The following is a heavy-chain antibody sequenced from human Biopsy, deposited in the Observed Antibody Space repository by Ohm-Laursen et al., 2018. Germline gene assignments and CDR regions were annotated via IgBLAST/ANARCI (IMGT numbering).Heavy chain of an antibody. Sequence: ESSVKVSCKASGYRFANYGISWVRQASGQRLEWLGGVSGYNGVTNYARKFQGRVTMTIEKSTTTAYMELRGLRSDDTAVYYCGRDYYYNGTDIWGPGTTLTVSS. CDR2: VSGYNGVT. CDR3: GRDYYYNGTDI. J-gene: IGHJ6*01. CDR1: GYRFANYG. V-gene: IGHV1-18*01.